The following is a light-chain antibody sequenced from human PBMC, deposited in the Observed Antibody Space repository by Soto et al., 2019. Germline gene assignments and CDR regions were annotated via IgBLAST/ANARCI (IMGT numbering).Light chain of an antibody. J-gene: IGKJ1*01. CDR3: QHYSTVWA. CDR2: GAS. CDR1: QSVSIN. Sequence: EIVMTQSPATLSVSPGERATLSFRASQSVSINLAWYQQKPGQAPRLLIYGASSRATGIPDRFSGSGSGTDFTLTISSLQPDDFATYYCQHYSTVWAFGQGTKV. V-gene: IGKV3D-15*01.